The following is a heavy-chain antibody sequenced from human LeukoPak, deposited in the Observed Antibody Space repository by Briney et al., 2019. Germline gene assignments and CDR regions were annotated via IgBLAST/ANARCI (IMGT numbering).Heavy chain of an antibody. Sequence: GGSLRLSCEASEFTFRDFAMNWVRQAPGKGLEWISSISESGYNTDYADSVKGRFTISRDNSKNTLFLQMSSLRAEDTAVYYCAKLFVDIPWGQGTLVTVSS. CDR2: ISESGYNT. D-gene: IGHD3-9*01. J-gene: IGHJ5*02. CDR1: EFTFRDFA. CDR3: AKLFVDIP. V-gene: IGHV3-23*01.